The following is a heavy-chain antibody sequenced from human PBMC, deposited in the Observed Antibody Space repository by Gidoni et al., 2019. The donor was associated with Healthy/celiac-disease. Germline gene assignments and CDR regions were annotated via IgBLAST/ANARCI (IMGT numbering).Heavy chain of an antibody. J-gene: IGHJ4*02. CDR3: ASERLWFGTMVDY. Sequence: QVQLQQWGAGLLKPSETLSLTCAVYGGSFSGYYWSWIRQPPGKGLEWIGEINHSGSTNYNPSLKSRVTISVDTSKNQFSLKLSSVTAADTAVYYCASERLWFGTMVDYWGQGTLLTVSS. V-gene: IGHV4-34*01. CDR1: GGSFSGYY. CDR2: INHSGST. D-gene: IGHD3-10*01.